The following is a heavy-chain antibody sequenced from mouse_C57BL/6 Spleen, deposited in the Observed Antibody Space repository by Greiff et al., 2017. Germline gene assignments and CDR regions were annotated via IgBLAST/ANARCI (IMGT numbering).Heavy chain of an antibody. CDR2: INPSSGYT. V-gene: IGHV1-7*01. Sequence: QVQLQQSGAELAKPGASVKLSCKASGYTFTSYWMHWVKQRPGQGLEWIGYINPSSGYTKYNQKFYDQATFTADKSSSAAYMRLSSLTYEDSEVYDCARFIHYSNYPYFDCWGKGTTLTVSS. CDR1: GYTFTSYW. J-gene: IGHJ2*01. D-gene: IGHD2-5*01. CDR3: ARFIHYSNYPYFDC.